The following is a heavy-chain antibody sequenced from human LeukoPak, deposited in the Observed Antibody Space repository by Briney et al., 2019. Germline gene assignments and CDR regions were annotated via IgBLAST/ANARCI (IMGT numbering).Heavy chain of an antibody. J-gene: IGHJ5*02. D-gene: IGHD6-13*01. CDR3: AREAGTGWFDP. CDR2: ISSNGGST. CDR1: GFTFSSYA. Sequence: GGSLRLSCAASGFTFSSYAMHWVRQAPGKGLEYVSAISSNGGSTYYANSVKGRFTISRDNSKNTLYLQMGSLRAEDTAVYYCAREAGTGWFDPWGQGTLVTVSS. V-gene: IGHV3-64*01.